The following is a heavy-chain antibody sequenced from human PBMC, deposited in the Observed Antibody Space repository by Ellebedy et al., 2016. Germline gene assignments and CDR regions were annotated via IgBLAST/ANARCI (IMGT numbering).Heavy chain of an antibody. CDR1: GFTFSSYW. D-gene: IGHD3-22*01. CDR3: AHYDSSGVSTRDY. V-gene: IGHV3-7*03. CDR2: IRQDGTVK. J-gene: IGHJ4*02. Sequence: GGSLRLSXAASGFTFSSYWMTWVRQAPGKGLEWVANIRQDGTVKYYADSVKGRFTISRDNSKNTLYLQMNSLRAEDTAVYYCAHYDSSGVSTRDYWGQGTLVTVSS.